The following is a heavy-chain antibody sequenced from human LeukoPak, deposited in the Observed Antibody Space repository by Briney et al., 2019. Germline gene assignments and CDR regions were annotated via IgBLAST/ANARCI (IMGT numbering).Heavy chain of an antibody. Sequence: GGSLRLSCAASGFTFSSYAMSWVRQAPGKGLEWVSSISSSSSYIYYADSVKGRFTISRDNAKNSLYLQMNSLRAEDTAVYYCARDTRCSGGSCYPVAWFDPWGQGTLVTVSS. CDR2: ISSSSSYI. D-gene: IGHD2-15*01. V-gene: IGHV3-21*01. J-gene: IGHJ5*02. CDR3: ARDTRCSGGSCYPVAWFDP. CDR1: GFTFSSYA.